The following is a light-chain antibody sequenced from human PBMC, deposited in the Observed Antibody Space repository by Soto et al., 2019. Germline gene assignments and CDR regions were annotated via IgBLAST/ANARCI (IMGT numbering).Light chain of an antibody. CDR2: EGS. CDR1: SSDVGSYNL. CDR3: CSYAGSSTWV. J-gene: IGLJ3*02. Sequence: QSALTQPASVSGSPGQSITISSTGTSSDVGSYNLVSWYQQHPGKAPKLMIYEGSKRPSGVSNRLSGSKSGNTASLTISGLQAEDEADYYCCSYAGSSTWVFGGGTKLTVL. V-gene: IGLV2-23*01.